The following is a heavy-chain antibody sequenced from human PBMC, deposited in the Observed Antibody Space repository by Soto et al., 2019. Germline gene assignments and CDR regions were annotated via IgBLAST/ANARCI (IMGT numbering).Heavy chain of an antibody. V-gene: IGHV3-33*01. Sequence: QVQLVESGGGVVQPGRSLRLSCAASGFTFSSYGMHWVRQAPGKGLDWVAVIWYDGSNKYYADSVKGRFTISRDNSKNTLYLQMISLRAEDTAVYYCAREHFEYSSSSPNWFDPWGQGTLVTVSS. J-gene: IGHJ5*02. CDR1: GFTFSSYG. CDR2: IWYDGSNK. D-gene: IGHD6-6*01. CDR3: AREHFEYSSSSPNWFDP.